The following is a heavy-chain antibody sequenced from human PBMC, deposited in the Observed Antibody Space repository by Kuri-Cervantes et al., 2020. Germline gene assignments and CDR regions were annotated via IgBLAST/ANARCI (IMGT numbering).Heavy chain of an antibody. Sequence: ASVKVSCKASGYTFTSYGISWVRQAPGQGLEWMGWISVYNGNTKYPQKLQGRVTMTTDTSTSTAYMELRSLRPDDTAVYYCARWIQTGTTNDAFDIWGQGTMVTVSS. CDR2: ISVYNGNT. J-gene: IGHJ3*02. CDR3: ARWIQTGTTNDAFDI. D-gene: IGHD1-1*01. V-gene: IGHV1-18*01. CDR1: GYTFTSYG.